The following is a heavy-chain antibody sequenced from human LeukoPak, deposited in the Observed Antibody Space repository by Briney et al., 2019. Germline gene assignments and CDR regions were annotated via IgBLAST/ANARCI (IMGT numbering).Heavy chain of an antibody. J-gene: IGHJ6*02. V-gene: IGHV1-46*01. CDR2: INPSGGST. Sequence: ASVKVSCKASGYTFTSYYMHWVRQAPGQGLEWMGIINPSGGSTSYAQKFQGRITMTRDTSTSTVYMELSSLRSEDTAVYYCARDREWLSYYYGMDVWGQGTTVTVSS. D-gene: IGHD3-3*01. CDR1: GYTFTSYY. CDR3: ARDREWLSYYYGMDV.